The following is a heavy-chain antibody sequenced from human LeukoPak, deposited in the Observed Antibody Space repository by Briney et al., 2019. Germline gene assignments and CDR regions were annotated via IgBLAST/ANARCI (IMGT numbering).Heavy chain of an antibody. CDR3: AREVWFGELSVFDY. D-gene: IGHD3-10*01. J-gene: IGHJ4*02. CDR1: GFTFSSYW. CDR2: IKQDGSEK. V-gene: IGHV3-7*01. Sequence: PGGSLRLSCAASGFTFSSYWMSWVRQAPGKGLEWVANIKQDGSEKYYVDSVKGRFTISRDNAKNSLYLQMNSLRAEDTAVYYCAREVWFGELSVFDYWGQGTLVTVSS.